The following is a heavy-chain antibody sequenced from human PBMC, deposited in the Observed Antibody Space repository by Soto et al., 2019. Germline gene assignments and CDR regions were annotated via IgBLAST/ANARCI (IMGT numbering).Heavy chain of an antibody. CDR1: GDSINSSFYY. CDR3: ARQALFQPRVTNGAGFDT. J-gene: IGHJ1*01. Sequence: QLQLRESGPALLRPAETLSLSCTVSGDSINSSFYYWAWVRQSPRNRPEWIGSIFKSGNAYYHACAKGRVTIAIDAATNQFSLRLTSVTAAHTRVYYCARQALFQPRVTNGAGFDTRGPGRPVSVSS. CDR2: IFKSGNA. V-gene: IGHV4-39*01. D-gene: IGHD2-8*01.